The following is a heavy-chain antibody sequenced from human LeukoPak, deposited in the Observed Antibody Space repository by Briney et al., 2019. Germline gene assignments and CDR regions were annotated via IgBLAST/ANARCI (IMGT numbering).Heavy chain of an antibody. V-gene: IGHV4-39*01. J-gene: IGHJ3*02. CDR3: ARRRGYCSSTSCYRDAFDI. Sequence: SETLSLTCTVSGGSISSSSYYWGWIRQPPGKGLEWIGSIYYSGSTYYNPSLKSRVTISVDTSKNQFSLKLSSVTAADTAVYYCARRRGYCSSTSCYRDAFDIWGQGTMVTVSS. CDR1: GGSISSSSYY. D-gene: IGHD2-2*01. CDR2: IYYSGST.